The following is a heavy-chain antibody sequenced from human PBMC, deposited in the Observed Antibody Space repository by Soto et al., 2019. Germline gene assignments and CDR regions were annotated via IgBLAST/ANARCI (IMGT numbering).Heavy chain of an antibody. CDR1: GGSVSSGSYY. V-gene: IGHV4-61*01. CDR2: IYYSGST. J-gene: IGHJ4*02. CDR3: ARAHSSSWYYFDY. D-gene: IGHD6-13*01. Sequence: SETLSLTCTVSGGSVSSGSYYWSWIRQPPGKGLEWIGYIYYSGSTNYNPSLKSRVTISVDTSKNQFSLKLSSVTAADTAVYYCARAHSSSWYYFDYWGQGTLVTVSS.